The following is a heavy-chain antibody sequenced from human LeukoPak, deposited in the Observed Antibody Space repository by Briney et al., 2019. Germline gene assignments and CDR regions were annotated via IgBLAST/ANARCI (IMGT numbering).Heavy chain of an antibody. D-gene: IGHD4-17*01. Sequence: ASVKISCKPSGYTFINHYIHWVRQAPGQGLEWMGVVRPGDGRTSYAQNFQGRVSMTTDTSTSTAYMELRSLRSEDTALYYCSRTVNSWFDPRGPGTPVTVAS. CDR1: GYTFINHY. CDR2: VRPGDGRT. CDR3: SRTVNSWFDP. J-gene: IGHJ5*02. V-gene: IGHV1-46*01.